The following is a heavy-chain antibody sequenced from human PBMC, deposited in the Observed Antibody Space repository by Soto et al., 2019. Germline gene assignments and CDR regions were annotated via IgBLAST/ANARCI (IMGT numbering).Heavy chain of an antibody. CDR2: ISYDGSSK. V-gene: IGHV3-30*18. CDR3: AKDVGYSSGWPHDAFDI. J-gene: IGHJ3*02. CDR1: GFTFSSYG. Sequence: GGSLRLSCAASGFTFSSYGMHWVRQAPGKGLEWVAVISYDGSSKYYADSVKGRFTISRDNSKNTLYLQMNSLRAEDTAVYYCAKDVGYSSGWPHDAFDIWGQGTMVTVSS. D-gene: IGHD6-19*01.